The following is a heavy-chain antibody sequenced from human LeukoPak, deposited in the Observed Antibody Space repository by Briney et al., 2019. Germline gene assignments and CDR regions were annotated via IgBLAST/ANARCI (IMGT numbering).Heavy chain of an antibody. CDR3: ASTRPDSSGYSFDY. CDR2: MNPNSGNT. V-gene: IGHV1-8*01. D-gene: IGHD3-22*01. J-gene: IGHJ4*02. Sequence: ASVKVSCKASGYTFTSYDINWVRQATGQGLEWMGWMNPNSGNTGYAQKLQGRVTMTRNTSISTAYMELSSLRSEDTAVYYCASTRPDSSGYSFDYWGQGTLVTVSS. CDR1: GYTFTSYD.